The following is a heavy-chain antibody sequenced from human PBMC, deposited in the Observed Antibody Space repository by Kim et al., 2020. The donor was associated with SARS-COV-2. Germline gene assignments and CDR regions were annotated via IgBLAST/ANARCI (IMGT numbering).Heavy chain of an antibody. CDR3: ARDLIAVAGTPAPPAPPRWYFDL. J-gene: IGHJ2*01. Sequence: GGSLRLSCAASGFTFSSYSMNWVRQAPGKGLEWVSSISSSSSYIYYADSVKGRFTISRDNAKNSLYLQMNSLRAEDTAVYYCARDLIAVAGTPAPPAPPRWYFDLWGRGTLVTVSS. CDR1: GFTFSSYS. D-gene: IGHD6-19*01. CDR2: ISSSSSYI. V-gene: IGHV3-21*01.